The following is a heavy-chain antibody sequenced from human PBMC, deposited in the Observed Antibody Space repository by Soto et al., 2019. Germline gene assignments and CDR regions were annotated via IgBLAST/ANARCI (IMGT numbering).Heavy chain of an antibody. CDR1: GDSVSSNSAA. CDR3: ARGLWAAAAGSGIYYYYGMDV. J-gene: IGHJ6*01. V-gene: IGHV6-1*01. CDR2: TYYRSKWYN. D-gene: IGHD6-13*01. Sequence: SQTLSLTCAISGDSVSSNSAAWSWIRQSPSRGLEWLGRTYYRSKWYNDYAVSVKSRITITPDTSKNQFSLQLNSVTPEDTAVYYYARGLWAAAAGSGIYYYYGMDVRGQGTTVTVAS.